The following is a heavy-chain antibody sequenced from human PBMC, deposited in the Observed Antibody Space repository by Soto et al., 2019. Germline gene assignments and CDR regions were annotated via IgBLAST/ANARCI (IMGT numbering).Heavy chain of an antibody. D-gene: IGHD3-10*01. CDR3: ARERRGWFGRNYYYYGMDF. CDR2: TYYRSKWYN. Sequence: LSQTLSLTCAISGDSVSSNSAAWNWIRQSPSRGLEWLGRTYYRSKWYNDYAVSVKSRITINPDTSKNQFSLQLNSVTPEDTAVYYCARERRGWFGRNYYYYGMDFWGQGTTVTVSS. CDR1: GDSVSSNSAA. J-gene: IGHJ6*02. V-gene: IGHV6-1*01.